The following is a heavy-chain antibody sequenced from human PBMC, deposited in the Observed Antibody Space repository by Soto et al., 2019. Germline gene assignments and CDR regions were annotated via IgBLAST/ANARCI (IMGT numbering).Heavy chain of an antibody. Sequence: EVQLLESGGGLVQPGGSLRLSCAASGFPFSSRAMSWVRQAPGKGLEWVSAISGSGTITYYADSVKGRFTISRDTSKNTPYLQMNSLRADDTAVYYCAEWVRYCSGADCRAWGQGTLVTVSS. V-gene: IGHV3-23*01. CDR1: GFPFSSRA. CDR3: AEWVRYCSGADCRA. CDR2: ISGSGTIT. J-gene: IGHJ5*02. D-gene: IGHD2-15*01.